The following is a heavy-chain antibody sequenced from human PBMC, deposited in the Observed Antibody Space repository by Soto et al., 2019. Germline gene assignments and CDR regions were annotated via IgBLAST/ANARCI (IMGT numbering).Heavy chain of an antibody. V-gene: IGHV3-15*01. Sequence: GGSLRLSCAASGFTFSNAWMSWVRQAQGKGLEWVGRIKSKTDGGTTDYAPPVKGRFTISRDDSKNTLYLQMNSLKPDDTPVYYCTTTMVRGVEYWGQGTLVTVSS. D-gene: IGHD3-10*01. J-gene: IGHJ4*02. CDR3: TTTMVRGVEY. CDR2: IKSKTDGGTT. CDR1: GFTFSNAW.